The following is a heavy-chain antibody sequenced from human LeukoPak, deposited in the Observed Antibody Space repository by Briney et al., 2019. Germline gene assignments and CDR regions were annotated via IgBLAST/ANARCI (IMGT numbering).Heavy chain of an antibody. Sequence: GGSLRLSCTASGFTFGDYALSWFRQAPGKGLEWVGFIRNKAYGGTTEYAASVKGRFTISRDDSKSIAYLQMNSLKTEDTAVHYCTRNDCGGDCYDYWGQGTLVTVSS. CDR1: GFTFGDYA. D-gene: IGHD2-21*01. CDR3: TRNDCGGDCYDY. J-gene: IGHJ4*02. V-gene: IGHV3-49*03. CDR2: IRNKAYGGTT.